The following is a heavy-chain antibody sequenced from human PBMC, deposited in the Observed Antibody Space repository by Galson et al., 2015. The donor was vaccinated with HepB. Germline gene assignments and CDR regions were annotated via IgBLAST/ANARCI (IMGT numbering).Heavy chain of an antibody. CDR1: GYTFPRHA. J-gene: IGHJ3*02. Sequence: SVKVSCKASGYTFPRHAIHWVRQAPGQRLEWVGWINVGNGTTKYSQKFQGGLTVTRDISTSTAYIELSSLNSEDTAVYYCAKEAAPGYPYDTFDSWGQGTVVTVSA. CDR2: INVGNGTT. V-gene: IGHV1-3*01. CDR3: AKEAAPGYPYDTFDS. D-gene: IGHD5-12*01.